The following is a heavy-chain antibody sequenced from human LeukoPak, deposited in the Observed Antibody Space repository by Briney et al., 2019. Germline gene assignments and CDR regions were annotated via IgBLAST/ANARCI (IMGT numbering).Heavy chain of an antibody. CDR2: ITSGFTP. D-gene: IGHD2-15*01. Sequence: PGGSLSLSCAASGLTFSDYAMSWFRQAPGKGLEWVSGITSGFTPHYADSVKGRFTIPRDNSKNTFHLQLNSLRAEDTAVYYCAKDYSDSRVADVFFEHWGQGTLVTVSS. CDR1: GLTFSDYA. V-gene: IGHV3-23*01. J-gene: IGHJ4*02. CDR3: AKDYSDSRVADVFFEH.